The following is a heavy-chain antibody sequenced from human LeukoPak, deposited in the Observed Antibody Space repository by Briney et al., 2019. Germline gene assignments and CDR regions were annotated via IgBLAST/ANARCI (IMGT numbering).Heavy chain of an antibody. Sequence: GGSLRLSCAASGFTFRNHWMHWVRQTPGKGLVWVSRISSDGSSTTYADSVKGRSTISRDNAKNTLYLQMNNLRAEDTAMYYCARDQRVTGRPDIDYWGQGTLVIVSS. J-gene: IGHJ4*02. CDR2: ISSDGSST. CDR1: GFTFRNHW. V-gene: IGHV3-74*03. D-gene: IGHD6-6*01. CDR3: ARDQRVTGRPDIDY.